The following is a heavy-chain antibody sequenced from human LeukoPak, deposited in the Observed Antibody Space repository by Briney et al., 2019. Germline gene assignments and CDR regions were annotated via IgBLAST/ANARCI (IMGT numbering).Heavy chain of an antibody. CDR3: ARAGGYYDILTGYSPLLDY. CDR2: IYYSGST. V-gene: IGHV4-59*01. J-gene: IGHJ4*02. CDR1: GGSISSYY. D-gene: IGHD3-9*01. Sequence: PSETLSLTCTVSGGSISSYYWSWIRQPPGKGLEWIGYIYYSGSTNYNPSLKSRVTISVDTSKNQFSLKLSSVTAADTAVYYCARAGGYYDILTGYSPLLDYWGQGTLVTVSS.